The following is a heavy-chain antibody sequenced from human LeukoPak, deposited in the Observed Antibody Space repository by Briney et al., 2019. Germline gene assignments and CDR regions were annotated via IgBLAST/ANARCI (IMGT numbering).Heavy chain of an antibody. Sequence: GGSLRLSCEASGFTFSTFWMTWVRQAPGKGLEWVANIRQDGSEKYYVDSVEGRFTISRDNAKKSLFLQMNSLRVEDTAVYYCARDMRGDGFDIWGQGTMVTVSS. CDR1: GFTFSTFW. V-gene: IGHV3-7*04. J-gene: IGHJ3*02. D-gene: IGHD2-2*01. CDR2: IRQDGSEK. CDR3: ARDMRGDGFDI.